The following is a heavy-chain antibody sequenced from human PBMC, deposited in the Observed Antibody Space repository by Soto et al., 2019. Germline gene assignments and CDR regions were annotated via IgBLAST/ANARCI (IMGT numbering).Heavy chain of an antibody. CDR2: ISSSAVYI. V-gene: IGHV3-21*01. D-gene: IGHD3-22*01. CDR3: VRDGLDYYDTARLYFDK. CDR1: GFNFITYS. J-gene: IGHJ4*02. Sequence: SVGSLRLSCAASGFNFITYSLSWVRQAPGKGLEWVASISSSAVYIDYADSVKGRFTISRDNANNSLYLQMNSLRAEDTATYYCVRDGLDYYDTARLYFDKWGQGTLVTVSS.